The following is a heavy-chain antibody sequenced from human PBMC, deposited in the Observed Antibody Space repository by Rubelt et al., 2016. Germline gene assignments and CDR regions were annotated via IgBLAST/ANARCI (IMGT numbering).Heavy chain of an antibody. CDR2: IRGMGGIK. V-gene: IGHV3-64D*06. CDR1: GFIFRNYA. J-gene: IGHJ4*02. CDR3: VRDEAFDY. Sequence: EVQLVESGGGLVKPGGSLRFSCSASGFIFRNYAIHWVRQAPGRGLDYISDIRGMGGIKSSTTPVKDRFTLSRDNSKNTLDLQMSSLRAEDTAVYYCVRDEAFDYWGQGTLVTASS.